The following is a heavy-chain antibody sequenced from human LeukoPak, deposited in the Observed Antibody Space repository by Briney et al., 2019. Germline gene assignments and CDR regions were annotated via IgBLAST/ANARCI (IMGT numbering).Heavy chain of an antibody. CDR1: GFTFSSYG. V-gene: IGHV3-33*01. J-gene: IGHJ4*02. D-gene: IGHD5-24*01. CDR3: ARERARWLPLDY. CDR2: IWYDGSNK. Sequence: GRSLRLSCAASGFTFSSYGMHWVRQAPGKGLEWVAVIWYDGSNKYYADSVKGRFTISRDNSKNTLYLQMNSLRAEDTAVYYCARERARWLPLDYWGQGTLVTVSS.